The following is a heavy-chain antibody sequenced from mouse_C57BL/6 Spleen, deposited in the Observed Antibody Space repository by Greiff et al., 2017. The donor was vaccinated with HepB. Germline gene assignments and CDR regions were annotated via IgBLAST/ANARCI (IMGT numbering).Heavy chain of an antibody. J-gene: IGHJ4*01. CDR2: IDPENGDT. D-gene: IGHD1-1*01. CDR1: GFNIKDDY. CDR3: SPLYYGSSYGYAMDY. Sequence: EVQLQESGAELVRPGASVKLSCTASGFNIKDDYMHWVKQRPEQGLEWIGWIDPENGDTEYASKFQGKATITADTSSNTAYLQLSSLTSEDTAVYYGSPLYYGSSYGYAMDYWGQGTSVTVSS. V-gene: IGHV14-4*01.